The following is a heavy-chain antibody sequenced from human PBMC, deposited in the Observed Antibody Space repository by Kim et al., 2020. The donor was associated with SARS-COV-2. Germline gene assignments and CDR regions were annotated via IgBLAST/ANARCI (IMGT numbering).Heavy chain of an antibody. CDR3: ARDKLGYCSGGSCYLYFVY. J-gene: IGHJ4*02. CDR1: GGTFSSYA. V-gene: IGHV1-69*13. D-gene: IGHD2-15*01. CDR2: IIPIFGTA. Sequence: SVKVSCKASGGTFSSYAISWVRQAPGQGLEWMGGIIPIFGTANYAQKFQGRVTITADESTSTAYMELSSLRSEDTAVYYCARDKLGYCSGGSCYLYFVYWGQGTLVTVSS.